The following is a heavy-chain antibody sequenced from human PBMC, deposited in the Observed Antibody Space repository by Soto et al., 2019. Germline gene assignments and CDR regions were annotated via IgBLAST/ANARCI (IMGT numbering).Heavy chain of an antibody. CDR2: IYPADSDT. CDR1: GYSFTSYW. CDR3: ARLEYSGSYLYYYGMDV. D-gene: IGHD1-26*01. V-gene: IGHV5-51*01. J-gene: IGHJ6*02. Sequence: LGESLKISCKGSGYSFTSYWIGWVRQMPGKGLEWMGIIYPADSDTRYSPSFQGQVTISADKSISTAYLQWSNLKASDTAMYYCARLEYSGSYLYYYGMDVWGQGTTVTVSS.